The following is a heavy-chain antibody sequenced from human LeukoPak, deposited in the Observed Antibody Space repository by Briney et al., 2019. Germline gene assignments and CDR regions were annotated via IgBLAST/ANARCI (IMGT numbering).Heavy chain of an antibody. CDR1: GYTFTSYD. J-gene: IGHJ4*02. Sequence: ASVKVSCKASGYTFTSYDVNWFRQATGQGLEWMGWMNPNSGNTGYAQKFQGRVSLTRDTSISTAYMELSSLRSEDTAVYYCAKNIALTGEFDSWGQGTLVTVSS. CDR2: MNPNSGNT. V-gene: IGHV1-8*01. D-gene: IGHD7-27*01. CDR3: AKNIALTGEFDS.